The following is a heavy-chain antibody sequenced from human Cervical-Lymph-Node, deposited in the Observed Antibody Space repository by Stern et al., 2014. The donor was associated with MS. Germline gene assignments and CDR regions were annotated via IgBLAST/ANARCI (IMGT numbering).Heavy chain of an antibody. J-gene: IGHJ4*02. CDR2: FDPSGYVT. CDR1: GYTFTTYS. V-gene: IGHV1-46*01. CDR3: ATFPICSAGRCYDY. D-gene: IGHD2-15*01. Sequence: QVQLVQSGAEVKKPGASVKVSCKTSGYTFTTYSIHWVRQAPRQGLEWMGVFDPSGYVTTYAQKFQGRVTMTGDTSTSTVYLDQSSLNSDDTAVYFCATFPICSAGRCYDYWGQGTQVTVSS.